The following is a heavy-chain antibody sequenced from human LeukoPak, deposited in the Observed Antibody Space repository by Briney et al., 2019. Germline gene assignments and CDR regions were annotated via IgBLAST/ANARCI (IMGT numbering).Heavy chain of an antibody. Sequence: PSETLSLTCTVSGGSISNYYWNWIRQPPGKGLEWIGYIYYTGSTNYNPSLKSRVTISVDTSKNQFSLKLSSVTAADTAVYYCAGGYYDFWSGYYYPFDYWGQGTLVTVSS. D-gene: IGHD3-3*01. J-gene: IGHJ4*02. V-gene: IGHV4-59*12. CDR1: GGSISNYY. CDR2: IYYTGST. CDR3: AGGYYDFWSGYYYPFDY.